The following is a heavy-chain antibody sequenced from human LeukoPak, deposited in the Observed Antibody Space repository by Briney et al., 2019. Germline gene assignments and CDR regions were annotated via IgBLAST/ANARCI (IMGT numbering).Heavy chain of an antibody. CDR1: GFTFSSYG. V-gene: IGHV3-33*06. CDR3: AKGIYSSGWSYFGY. J-gene: IGHJ4*01. Sequence: GGSLRLSCAASGFTFSSYGMHWVRQAPGKGLEWVAVIWYDGSNKYYADSVKGRFTISRDNSKNTLYLQMNSLRAEDTAVYYCAKGIYSSGWSYFGYWGHGTLVTVSS. D-gene: IGHD6-19*01. CDR2: IWYDGSNK.